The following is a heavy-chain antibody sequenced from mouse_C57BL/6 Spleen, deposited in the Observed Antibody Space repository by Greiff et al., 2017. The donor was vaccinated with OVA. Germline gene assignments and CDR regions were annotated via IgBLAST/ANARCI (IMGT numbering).Heavy chain of an antibody. V-gene: IGHV1-82*01. Sequence: QVQLQQSGPELVKPGASVKISCKASGYAFSSSWMNWVKQRPGKGLEWIGRIYPGDGDTNYNGKFKGKATLTADKSSSTAYMQLSSLTSEDSAVYFCARGYYDYDKLYWYFDVWGTGTTVTVSS. CDR2: IYPGDGDT. CDR1: GYAFSSSW. CDR3: ARGYYDYDKLYWYFDV. J-gene: IGHJ1*03. D-gene: IGHD2-4*01.